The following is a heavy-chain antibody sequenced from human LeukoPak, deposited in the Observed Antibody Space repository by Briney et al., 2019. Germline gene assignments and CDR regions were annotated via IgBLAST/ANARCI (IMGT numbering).Heavy chain of an antibody. J-gene: IGHJ6*04. Sequence: PGGSLRLSCAASGFTFSSYEMNWVRQAPGKGLEGVSYISSSGSTIYYADSVKGRFTISRDNAKNSLYLQMNSLRAEDTAVYYCARSQYSSGWDYYYGMDVWGKGTTVTVSS. D-gene: IGHD6-19*01. CDR3: ARSQYSSGWDYYYGMDV. CDR1: GFTFSSYE. V-gene: IGHV3-48*03. CDR2: ISSSGSTI.